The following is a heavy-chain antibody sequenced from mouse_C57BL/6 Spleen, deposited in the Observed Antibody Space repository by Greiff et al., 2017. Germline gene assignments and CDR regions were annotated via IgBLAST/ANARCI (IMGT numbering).Heavy chain of an antibody. CDR3: ARHGSSYYFDY. J-gene: IGHJ2*01. Sequence: EVMLVESGGGLVQPGGSLKLSCAASGFTFSDYYMYWVRQTPEKRLEWVAYISNGGGSTYYPDTVKGRFTIARDNAKNTLYLHMSRLKSEDTAMYYCARHGSSYYFDYWGQGTTLTVSS. D-gene: IGHD1-1*01. V-gene: IGHV5-12*01. CDR1: GFTFSDYY. CDR2: ISNGGGST.